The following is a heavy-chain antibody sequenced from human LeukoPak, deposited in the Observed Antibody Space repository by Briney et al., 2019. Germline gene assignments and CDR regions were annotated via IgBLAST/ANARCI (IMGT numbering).Heavy chain of an antibody. CDR1: GGSISSYY. Sequence: SETLSLTCTVSGGSISSYYWSWIRQPPGKGLEWFGYIYDSGTTNYNPSLKSRVTISVDTSKNQFSLKLSSVTAADTAVYYCARVITIFGVVSGFDYWGQGTLVTVSS. J-gene: IGHJ4*02. CDR3: ARVITIFGVVSGFDY. CDR2: IYDSGTT. D-gene: IGHD3-3*01. V-gene: IGHV4-59*08.